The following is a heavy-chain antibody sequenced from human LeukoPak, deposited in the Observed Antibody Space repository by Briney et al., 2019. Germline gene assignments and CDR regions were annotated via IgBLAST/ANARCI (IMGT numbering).Heavy chain of an antibody. V-gene: IGHV1-69*06. Sequence: ASVKVSCKASGGTFSSYAISWVRQAPGQGLEWMGGIIPIFGTANYAQKFQGRVTMTEDTSTDTAYMELSSLRSEDTAVYYCATVAYCSSTSCSDYYGMDVWGQGTTVTVSS. D-gene: IGHD2-2*01. J-gene: IGHJ6*02. CDR1: GGTFSSYA. CDR2: IIPIFGTA. CDR3: ATVAYCSSTSCSDYYGMDV.